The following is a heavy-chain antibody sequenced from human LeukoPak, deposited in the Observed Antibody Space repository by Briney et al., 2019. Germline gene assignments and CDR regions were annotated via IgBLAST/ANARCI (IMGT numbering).Heavy chain of an antibody. CDR1: GFTLSSSW. Sequence: WGSLRLSCAAPGFTLSSSWMHWVRQAPRKGLVWVSRMNSDGSSTTYADSVKGRFTISRGNAKNTLYLQMNSLRAEDTAVYHCAREAFNYGDHYFDYWGQGTLVTVSS. J-gene: IGHJ4*02. CDR3: AREAFNYGDHYFDY. V-gene: IGHV3-74*01. CDR2: MNSDGSST. D-gene: IGHD4-17*01.